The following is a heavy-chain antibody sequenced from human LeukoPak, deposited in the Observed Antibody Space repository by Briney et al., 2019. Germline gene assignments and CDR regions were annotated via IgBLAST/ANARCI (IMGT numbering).Heavy chain of an antibody. CDR2: IYYSGST. CDR1: GESFSIYY. D-gene: IGHD1-1*01. V-gene: IGHV4-59*01. CDR3: ARGGGYTSYYYYYMDV. Sequence: PSETLSLTCTVYGESFSIYYYTWIRQPPGKGLEWIGYIYYSGSTNYNPSLKSRVTISVDTSKNQFSLKLSSVTAADTAVYYCARGGGYTSYYYYYMDVWGKGTTVTVSS. J-gene: IGHJ6*03.